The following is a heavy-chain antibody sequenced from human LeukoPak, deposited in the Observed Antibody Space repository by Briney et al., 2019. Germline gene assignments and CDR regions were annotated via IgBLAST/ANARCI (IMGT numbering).Heavy chain of an antibody. Sequence: SETLSLTCTVSGGSISSSSYYWGWIRQPPGKGLEWIGSIYYSGSTYYNPSLKSRVTISVDTSKNQFSLKLSSVTAADTAVYYCARQNFRSGYYTPYYFDYWGQGTLVTVSS. J-gene: IGHJ4*02. CDR3: ARQNFRSGYYTPYYFDY. D-gene: IGHD3-22*01. CDR2: IYYSGST. V-gene: IGHV4-39*01. CDR1: GGSISSSSYY.